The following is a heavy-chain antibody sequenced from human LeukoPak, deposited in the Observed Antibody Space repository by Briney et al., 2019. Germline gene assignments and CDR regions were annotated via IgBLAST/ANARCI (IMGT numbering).Heavy chain of an antibody. V-gene: IGHV3-21*01. J-gene: IGHJ4*02. Sequence: PGGSLRLSCAASGLTFSSYSMNWVRQAPGKGLEWVSSISSSSSYIYYADSVKGRFTISRDNAKNSLYLQMNSLRAEDTAVYYCARDGPNYYDFWSGYPEGGYFDYWGQGTLVTVSS. CDR1: GLTFSSYS. D-gene: IGHD3-3*01. CDR3: ARDGPNYYDFWSGYPEGGYFDY. CDR2: ISSSSSYI.